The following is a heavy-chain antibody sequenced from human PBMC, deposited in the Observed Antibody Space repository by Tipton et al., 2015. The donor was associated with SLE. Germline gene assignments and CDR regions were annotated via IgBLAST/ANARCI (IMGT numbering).Heavy chain of an antibody. CDR2: ISGNGDTT. CDR3: ARGWFKGDY. J-gene: IGHJ4*02. CDR1: GLTFSSYA. Sequence: SLRLSCAASGLTFSSYAMSWVRQAPGKGLEWVSTISGNGDTTYCADSVKGRFTISRDNAKNSLYLQMNSLRAEDTAVYYCARGWFKGDYWGQGTLVTVSS. V-gene: IGHV3-23*01. D-gene: IGHD3-10*01.